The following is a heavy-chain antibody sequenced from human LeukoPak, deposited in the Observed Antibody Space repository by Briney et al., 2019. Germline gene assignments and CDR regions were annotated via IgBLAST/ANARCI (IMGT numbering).Heavy chain of an antibody. Sequence: GASVKVSCKASGYTFTGYYMHWVRQAPGQGLEWMGWINPNSGGTNYAQKFQGRVTMTRDTSISTAYMELSRLRSDDTAVYYCARDGNYYASGPFPHNWFDPWGQGTLVTVSS. J-gene: IGHJ5*02. CDR3: ARDGNYYASGPFPHNWFDP. V-gene: IGHV1-2*02. CDR2: INPNSGGT. CDR1: GYTFTGYY. D-gene: IGHD3-22*01.